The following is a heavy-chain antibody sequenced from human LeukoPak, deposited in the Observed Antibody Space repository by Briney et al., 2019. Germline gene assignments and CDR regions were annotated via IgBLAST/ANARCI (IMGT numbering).Heavy chain of an antibody. CDR3: ARDAQDYGGKPVDY. J-gene: IGHJ4*02. CDR2: ISSSGSTI. D-gene: IGHD4-23*01. V-gene: IGHV3-11*01. Sequence: PGWSLRLSCKTSGFTFSDYYMSWIRQAPGKGLEWVSYISSSGSTIYYADSVKGRFTISRDNAKNSLYLQMNSLRAEDTAVYYCARDAQDYGGKPVDYWGQGTLVTVSS. CDR1: GFTFSDYY.